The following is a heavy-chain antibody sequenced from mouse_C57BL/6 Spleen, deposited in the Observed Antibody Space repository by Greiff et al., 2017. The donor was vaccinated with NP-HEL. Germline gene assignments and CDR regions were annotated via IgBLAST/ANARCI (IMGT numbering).Heavy chain of an antibody. D-gene: IGHD2-1*01. CDR2: INPNNGGT. CDR1: GYTFTDYY. Sequence: EVQLQQSGPELVKPGASVKISCKASGYTFTDYYMNWVKQSHGKSLEWIGDINPNNGGTSYNQKFKGKATLTVDKSSSTAYMELRSLTSEDSAVYYCARSTLLYAMDYWGQGTSVTVSS. J-gene: IGHJ4*01. CDR3: ARSTLLYAMDY. V-gene: IGHV1-26*01.